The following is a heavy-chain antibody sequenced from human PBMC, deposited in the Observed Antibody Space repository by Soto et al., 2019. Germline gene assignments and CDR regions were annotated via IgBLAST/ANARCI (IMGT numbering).Heavy chain of an antibody. J-gene: IGHJ5*02. CDR1: GYTFTSYY. CDR3: ARELILEWLSTSGGWFDP. D-gene: IGHD3-3*01. V-gene: IGHV1-46*03. CDR2: INPSGGST. Sequence: QVQLVQSGAEVKKPGASVKVSCKASGYTFTSYYMHWVRQAPGQGLEWMGIINPSGGSTSYAQKFQGRVTMTGDPSTSTVYMELSSLRSEDTAVYYCARELILEWLSTSGGWFDPWGQGTLVTVSS.